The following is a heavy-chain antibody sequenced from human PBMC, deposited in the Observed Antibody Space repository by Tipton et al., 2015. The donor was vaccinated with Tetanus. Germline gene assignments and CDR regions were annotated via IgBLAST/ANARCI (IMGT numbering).Heavy chain of an antibody. CDR1: GYTFIDYY. V-gene: IGHV1-69-2*01. Sequence: QLVQSGAEVKKPGATVKISCMVSGYTFIDYYIHWVQQAPGKGLEWMGLIDPEDGETGYAEKFQGRVTITADTSTDTAYMELRSLRFDDTATYYCSTDINGEAYWGQGTPVTVSS. CDR3: STDINGEAY. CDR2: IDPEDGET. J-gene: IGHJ4*02. D-gene: IGHD3-10*01.